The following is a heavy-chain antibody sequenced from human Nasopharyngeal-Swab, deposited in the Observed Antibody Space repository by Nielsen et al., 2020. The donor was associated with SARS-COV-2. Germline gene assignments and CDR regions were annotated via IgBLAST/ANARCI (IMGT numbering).Heavy chain of an antibody. D-gene: IGHD2-2*01. Sequence: SLKISCAASGFTFDDYAMHWVRPAPGKGLEWVSGISWNSGSIGYADSVKGRFTISRDNAKNSLYLQMNSLRAEDTALYYCAKAYCSSTSCYHYFDYWGQGTLVTVSS. CDR2: ISWNSGSI. V-gene: IGHV3-9*01. CDR1: GFTFDDYA. J-gene: IGHJ4*02. CDR3: AKAYCSSTSCYHYFDY.